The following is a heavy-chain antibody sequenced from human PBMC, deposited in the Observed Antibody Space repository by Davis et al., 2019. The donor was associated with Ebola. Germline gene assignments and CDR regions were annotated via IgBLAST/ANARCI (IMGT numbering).Heavy chain of an antibody. CDR1: GFIFNNYA. CDR2: ISGTGAST. Sequence: GESLKISCAASGFIFNNYAMSWVRQAPGKGLEGVSGISGTGASTYYSDSVKGRLTISRDNSKNTLYLQMNSLRVEDTAIYYCATLVGGSYCFDYWGQGMLVTVSS. J-gene: IGHJ4*02. CDR3: ATLVGGSYCFDY. D-gene: IGHD1-26*01. V-gene: IGHV3-23*01.